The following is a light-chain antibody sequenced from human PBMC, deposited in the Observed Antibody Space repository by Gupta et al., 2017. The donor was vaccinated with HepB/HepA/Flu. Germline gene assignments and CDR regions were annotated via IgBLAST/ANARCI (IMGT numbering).Light chain of an antibody. CDR1: ESVSDSQ. CDR2: AVS. Sequence: EIGLTQSPVILSLSPGYRATLSCRTSESVSDSQLAWYQQKPGQAPRLLIYAVSIRATGVPDRVSGSGSGTDFTLTISRLEPEDVAVYYCQQYDSLTWTFGQGTKVEIK. J-gene: IGKJ1*01. CDR3: QQYDSLTWT. V-gene: IGKV3-20*01.